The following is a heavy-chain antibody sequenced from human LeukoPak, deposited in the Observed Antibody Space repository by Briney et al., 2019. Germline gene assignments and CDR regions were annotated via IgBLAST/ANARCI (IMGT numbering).Heavy chain of an antibody. CDR1: GGSISNYF. V-gene: IGHV4-4*09. CDR2: IYTSGNT. Sequence: SETLSLTCTVSGGSISNYFWTWIRQPPGKGLEWIGYIYTSGNTNYNPSLESRVTMSVDTSKNQFSLRLNSVTAADTAVYYCTRGFLQIDYWGQGTLVAVSS. J-gene: IGHJ4*02. CDR3: TRGFLQIDY.